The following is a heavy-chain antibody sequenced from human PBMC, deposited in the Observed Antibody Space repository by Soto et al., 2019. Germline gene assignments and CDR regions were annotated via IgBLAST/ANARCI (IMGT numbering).Heavy chain of an antibody. CDR1: GDSISNGDYY. CDR2: IDSSGST. V-gene: IGHV4-30-4*01. J-gene: IGHJ4*02. Sequence: LSLTCTVSGDSISNGDYYWSWIRQPPGRGLEWIGYIDSSGSTYYNPSLKSRLTMSVDMSKNQFSLRLTSVNAEDTAVYYCASRYLYWGQGLLVTVSS. CDR3: ASRYLY. D-gene: IGHD3-16*02.